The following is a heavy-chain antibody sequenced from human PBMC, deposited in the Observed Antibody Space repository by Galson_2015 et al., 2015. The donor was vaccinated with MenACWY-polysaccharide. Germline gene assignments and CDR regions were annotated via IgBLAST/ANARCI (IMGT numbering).Heavy chain of an antibody. J-gene: IGHJ3*02. V-gene: IGHV3-33*01. D-gene: IGHD2-2*01. CDR3: AREGSRIVFHAFDI. Sequence: SLRLSCAASGSRFSNSGMHWVRQAPGKGLEWVAVIQYDGSNKVYADSVKGRFTISRDNSKNTVFLEMNTLGVEDTGVYYCAREGSRIVFHAFDIWGQGTMVTVSS. CDR2: IQYDGSNK. CDR1: GSRFSNSG.